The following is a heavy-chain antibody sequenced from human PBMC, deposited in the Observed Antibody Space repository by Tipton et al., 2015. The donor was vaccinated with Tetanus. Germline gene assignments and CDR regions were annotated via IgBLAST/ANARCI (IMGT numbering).Heavy chain of an antibody. CDR3: TRHRRGDGYNLGAY. D-gene: IGHD5-24*01. V-gene: IGHV3-11*06. CDR2: ISGSSSYT. CDR1: GFTSSEHY. Sequence: SLRLSCVASGFTSSEHYMSWIRQAPGKGLEWVSYISGSSSYTNYADSVKGRFTISRDNAKKSLYLQMNNLRVEDTAVYYCTRHRRGDGYNLGAYWGPGTLVTVSS. J-gene: IGHJ4*02.